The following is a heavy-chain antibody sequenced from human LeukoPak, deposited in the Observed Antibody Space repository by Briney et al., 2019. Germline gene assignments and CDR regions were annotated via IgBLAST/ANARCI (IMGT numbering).Heavy chain of an antibody. D-gene: IGHD7-27*01. CDR1: GFTFSIHG. J-gene: IGHJ4*02. Sequence: PGGSLRLSCAASGFTFSIHGMNWVRQAPGKGLEWVAGIGASGSHTYFADSVKGRFSIARDNSKNTVYLQMNSLRAGGTALYFCARDLSSLGLDDWGQGTLVTVSS. CDR3: ARDLSSLGLDD. CDR2: IGASGSHT. V-gene: IGHV3-23*01.